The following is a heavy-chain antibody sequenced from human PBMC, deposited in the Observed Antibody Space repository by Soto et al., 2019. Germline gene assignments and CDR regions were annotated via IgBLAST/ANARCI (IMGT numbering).Heavy chain of an antibody. J-gene: IGHJ4*02. CDR1: GFTFSGFD. V-gene: IGHV3-13*01. D-gene: IGHD6-13*01. Sequence: XGSLRLSFEASGFTFSGFDMHWVRQPTGKGLEWVSSIGTAGDTYYAVSVKGRFTISRDNAKNSLSLQMNSLRAGDMAVYFCAKSQEIGTHFFDSWGQGTQVTVSS. CDR2: IGTAGDT. CDR3: AKSQEIGTHFFDS.